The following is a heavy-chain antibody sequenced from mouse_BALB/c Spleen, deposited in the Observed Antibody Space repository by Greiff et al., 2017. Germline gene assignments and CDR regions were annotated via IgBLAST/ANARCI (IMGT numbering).Heavy chain of an antibody. CDR2: ILPGSGST. D-gene: IGHD2-4*01. CDR3: ARHQGLRRYAMDY. J-gene: IGHJ4*01. Sequence: VQLQQSGAELMKPGASVKISCKATGYTFSSYWIEWVKRRPGHGLEWIGEILPGSGSTNYNEKFKGKATFTADTSSNTAYMQLSSLTSEDSAVYYCARHQGLRRYAMDYWGQGTSVTVSS. V-gene: IGHV1-9*01. CDR1: GYTFSSYW.